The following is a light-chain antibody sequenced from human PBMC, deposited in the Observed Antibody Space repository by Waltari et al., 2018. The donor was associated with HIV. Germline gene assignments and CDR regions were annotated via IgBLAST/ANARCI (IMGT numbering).Light chain of an antibody. CDR2: QQT. CDR3: QAWDNSALWV. V-gene: IGLV3-1*01. Sequence: SSDVTHSHSVSVSPGPTATIPCSGDELVDTYVCWYQQKPRQSPVLVIYQQTKRPPGIPERFSDSNSVNTATLTISGTKAMDEADYYCQAWDNSALWVFGSGTKVTVL. CDR1: ELVDTY. J-gene: IGLJ1*01.